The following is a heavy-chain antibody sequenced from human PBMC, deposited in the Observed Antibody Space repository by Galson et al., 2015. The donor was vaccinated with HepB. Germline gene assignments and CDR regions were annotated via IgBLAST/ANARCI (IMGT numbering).Heavy chain of an antibody. V-gene: IGHV3-48*02. D-gene: IGHD4-23*01. J-gene: IGHJ4*02. CDR1: GFTFSSNS. Sequence: SLRLSCAASGFTFSSNSMNWVRQAPGKGLEWVSFIDSGSNLIYYADSVKGRFSISRDNAGNSLYLQMNSLRDEDTAVYYCTRRIDYGGTLDYWGQGTLVTVSS. CDR3: TRRIDYGGTLDY. CDR2: IDSGSNLI.